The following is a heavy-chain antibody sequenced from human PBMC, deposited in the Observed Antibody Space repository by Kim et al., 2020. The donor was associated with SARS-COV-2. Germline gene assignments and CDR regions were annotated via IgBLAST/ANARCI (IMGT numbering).Heavy chain of an antibody. CDR1: GYTFTSYA. V-gene: IGHV1-3*01. CDR3: ARSISPITMIVVVITPDAFDI. J-gene: IGHJ3*02. Sequence: ASVKVSFKASGYTFTSYAMHWVRQAPGQRLEWMGWINAGNGNTKYSQKFQGRVTITRDTSASTAYMELSSLRSEDTAVYYCARSISPITMIVVVITPDAFDIWGQGTMVTVSS. CDR2: INAGNGNT. D-gene: IGHD3-22*01.